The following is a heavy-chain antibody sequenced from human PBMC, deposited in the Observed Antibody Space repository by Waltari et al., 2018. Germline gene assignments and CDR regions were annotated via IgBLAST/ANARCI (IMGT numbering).Heavy chain of an antibody. CDR2: IRSKAYGATT. D-gene: IGHD3-10*01. CDR1: GFPFGAYG. Sequence: EVQLVESGGALVQPGRSLRLSCKTYGFPFGAYGLSWVRQTPGRGLDWLGLIRSKAYGATTEYAASVKGRFTFSRDDSESIAYLQLNSLKTEDTAIYFCTRMNYGSGSNLFDFWGQGTLVTVSS. V-gene: IGHV3-49*04. CDR3: TRMNYGSGSNLFDF. J-gene: IGHJ4*02.